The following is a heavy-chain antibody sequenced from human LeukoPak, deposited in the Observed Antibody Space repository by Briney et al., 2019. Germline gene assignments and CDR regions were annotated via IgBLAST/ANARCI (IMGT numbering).Heavy chain of an antibody. V-gene: IGHV3-66*02. CDR3: ASVGDSSSWCLNY. J-gene: IGHJ4*02. CDR2: IYSGGST. CDR1: GFTVSSNY. D-gene: IGHD6-13*01. Sequence: PGGSLRLSCAASGFTVSSNYMSWVRQAPGKGLEWVSVIYSGGSTYYADSVKGRFTISRDNPKNTLYLQMNSLRAEDTAVYYCASVGDSSSWCLNYWGQGTLVTVSS.